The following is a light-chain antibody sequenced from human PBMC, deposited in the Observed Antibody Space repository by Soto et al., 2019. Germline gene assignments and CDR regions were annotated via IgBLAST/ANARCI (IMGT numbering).Light chain of an antibody. CDR3: QQYDSPPRT. CDR2: GAS. CDR1: QTVGKNY. Sequence: ELALTQSPGTLSVSPGDGATLSCRASQTVGKNYLAWYQQRPGQAPRLLIHGASSRATGIPDRFSGSGSGTEFTLTIGRLEPEEFAVYYCQQYDSPPRTFGQGTKVDIK. J-gene: IGKJ1*01. V-gene: IGKV3-20*01.